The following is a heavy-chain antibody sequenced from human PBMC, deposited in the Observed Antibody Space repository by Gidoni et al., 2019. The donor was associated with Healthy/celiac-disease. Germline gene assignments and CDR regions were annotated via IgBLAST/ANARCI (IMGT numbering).Heavy chain of an antibody. CDR3: ASQSVTNAFDI. V-gene: IGHV3-30-3*01. CDR1: AFTFRSYA. D-gene: IGHD4-17*01. Sequence: QVQLVEFGGGVVQPGRSLRLSCAASAFTFRSYAMHWVRQATGKGLEWVAVISYDGSNKYYADSVKGRFTISRDNSKNTLYLQMSSLRAEDTAVYYCASQSVTNAFDIWGQGTMVIVSS. CDR2: ISYDGSNK. J-gene: IGHJ3*02.